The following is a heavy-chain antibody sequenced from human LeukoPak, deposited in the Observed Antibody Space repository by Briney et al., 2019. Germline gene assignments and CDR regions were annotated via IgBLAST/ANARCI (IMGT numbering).Heavy chain of an antibody. J-gene: IGHJ4*02. D-gene: IGHD6-6*01. CDR1: GYTFTSYY. V-gene: IGHV1-46*01. CDR3: ARISSSIAARPRRFDY. Sequence: ASVKVSCKASGYTFTSYYMHWVRQAPGQGLEWMGIINPSGGSTSYAQKFQGRVTMTRDTSISTAYMELSRLRSDDTAVYYCARISSSIAARPRRFDYWGQGTLVTVSS. CDR2: INPSGGST.